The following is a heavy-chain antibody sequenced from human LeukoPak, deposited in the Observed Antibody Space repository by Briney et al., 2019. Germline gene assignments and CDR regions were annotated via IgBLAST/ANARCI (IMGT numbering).Heavy chain of an antibody. J-gene: IGHJ5*02. CDR2: IYLVDSAT. Sequence: PGESLKISCKGSGYSFTSYSSGWVPQMPGKGLGWIGIIYLVDSATSYSPSLQAPGPISADKSTSTAYLQWSSLKASDTAMYYCARGYCSSTSCYVDWFDPWGQGTLVTVSS. CDR3: ARGYCSSTSCYVDWFDP. D-gene: IGHD2-2*01. V-gene: IGHV5-51*01. CDR1: GYSFTSYS.